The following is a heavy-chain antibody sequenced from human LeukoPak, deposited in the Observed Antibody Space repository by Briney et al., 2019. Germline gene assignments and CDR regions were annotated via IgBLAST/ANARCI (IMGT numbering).Heavy chain of an antibody. V-gene: IGHV3-48*01. D-gene: IGHD2-15*01. CDR2: ISSSSSTI. CDR3: ARARASGRSGFDY. CDR1: GLTVSSYS. Sequence: GGSLRLSCAASGLTVSSYSMNWVRQAPGKGLEWVSYISSSSSTIYYADSVKGRFTISRDNAKNSLYLQMNSLRVEDTAVYYCARARASGRSGFDYWGQGTLVTVSS. J-gene: IGHJ4*02.